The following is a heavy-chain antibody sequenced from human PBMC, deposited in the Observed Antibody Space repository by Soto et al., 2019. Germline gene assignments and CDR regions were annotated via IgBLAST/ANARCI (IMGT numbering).Heavy chain of an antibody. Sequence: PSETLSLTCTVSGGSISSSSYYWGWIRQPPGKGLEWIGSIYYSGSTYYNPSLKSRVTISVDTSKNQFSLKLSSVTAADTAVYYCAQGATVLISSFDYWGQGTLVTVSS. CDR2: IYYSGST. V-gene: IGHV4-39*01. CDR3: AQGATVLISSFDY. J-gene: IGHJ4*02. CDR1: GGSISSSSYY. D-gene: IGHD4-17*01.